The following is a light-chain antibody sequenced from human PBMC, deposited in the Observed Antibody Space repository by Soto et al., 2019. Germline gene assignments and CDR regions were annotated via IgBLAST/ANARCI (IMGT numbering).Light chain of an antibody. V-gene: IGLV2-23*01. CDR2: EGS. Sequence: QSALTQPASMSGSPGQSITISCTGTSSDVGSYNLVSWYQQHPGKAPKLMIYEGSKRPSGVSNRFSGSKSGNTASLTISGLQAEDEADYYCCSYAGSYILIFGGGTKLTVL. J-gene: IGLJ2*01. CDR3: CSYAGSYILI. CDR1: SSDVGSYNL.